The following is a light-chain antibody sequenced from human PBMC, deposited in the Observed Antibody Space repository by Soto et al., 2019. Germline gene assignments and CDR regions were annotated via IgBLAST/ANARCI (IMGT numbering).Light chain of an antibody. CDR1: QRVRSSY. CDR2: GAS. Sequence: EIVLTQSPGTLSLSPGERATLSCRASQRVRSSYLAWFQQKPGQAPRLLIYGASSRATGIPDRFSGSESVTDFTLTIIRLEPEDFALYSCQQYCSTPNAFGQGTKREIK. J-gene: IGKJ2*01. CDR3: QQYCSTPNA. V-gene: IGKV3-20*01.